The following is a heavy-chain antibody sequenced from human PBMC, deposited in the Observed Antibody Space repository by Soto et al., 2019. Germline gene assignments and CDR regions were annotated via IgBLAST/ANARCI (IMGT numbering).Heavy chain of an antibody. CDR3: ARIPVDTYMIYWSDP. V-gene: IGHV4-61*08. J-gene: IGHJ5*02. D-gene: IGHD3-16*01. Sequence: PSETLSLTCSVSGDSVSSGDYYWSWLRQAPGKGLEWIGNVYFSGSTNYIASLKSRLTMSVDTAKNQFSLKLNSVTAADTTVYYCARIPVDTYMIYWSDPWGQGTQVTVSS. CDR1: GDSVSSGDYY. CDR2: VYFSGST.